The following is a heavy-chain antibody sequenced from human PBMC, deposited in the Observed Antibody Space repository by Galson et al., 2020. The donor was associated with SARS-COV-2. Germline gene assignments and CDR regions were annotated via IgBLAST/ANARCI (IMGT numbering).Heavy chain of an antibody. Sequence: PPGKGLAWIGSTSYSGSTYYNQSLKSQVTISVDTSKNQFSLKLSSVTAADTAVYYCARGKGYYDSSGYLDYWDQGTLVTVSS. D-gene: IGHD3-22*01. CDR2: TSYSGST. V-gene: IGHV4-39*02. CDR3: ARGKGYYDSSGYLDY. J-gene: IGHJ4*02.